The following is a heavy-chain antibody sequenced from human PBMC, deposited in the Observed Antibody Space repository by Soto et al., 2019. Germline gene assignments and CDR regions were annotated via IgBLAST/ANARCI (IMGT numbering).Heavy chain of an antibody. J-gene: IGHJ6*02. CDR3: AKDLATLTSRGLDV. CDR2: ISDSGGYT. D-gene: IGHD3-16*01. Sequence: GGSMRLSWVGTGFSFKNYARSWARQDPGKGLEWVSGISDSGGYTYYADSVKGWFTISRDNSKNTLYLQMNPLRAEDTAVYYCAKDLATLTSRGLDVWGQGTTVTVSS. CDR1: GFSFKNYA. V-gene: IGHV3-23*01.